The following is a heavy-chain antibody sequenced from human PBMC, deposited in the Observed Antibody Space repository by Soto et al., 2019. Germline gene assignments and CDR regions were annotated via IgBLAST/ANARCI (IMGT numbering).Heavy chain of an antibody. CDR2: IYYSGST. CDR3: ARAGAGRDILTGSRFVNFDY. D-gene: IGHD3-9*01. V-gene: IGHV4-59*01. CDR1: GGSISSYY. J-gene: IGHJ4*02. Sequence: PSETLSLTCTVSGGSISSYYWSWIRQPPGKGLEWIGYIYYSGSTNYNPSIKSRVTISVDTSKNQFSLKLSSVTAADTAVYYCARAGAGRDILTGSRFVNFDYWGQGTLVTVSS.